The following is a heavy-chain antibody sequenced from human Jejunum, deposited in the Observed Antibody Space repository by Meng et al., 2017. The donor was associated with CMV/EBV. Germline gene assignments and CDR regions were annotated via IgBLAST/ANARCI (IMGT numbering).Heavy chain of an antibody. CDR2: ISLSGSTI. CDR1: GFSFSAYY. V-gene: IGHV3-11*01. D-gene: IGHD3-16*02. CDR3: ARGGGFIRFDP. Sequence: CAASGFSFSAYYMSWIRQAPGKGLEWLSYISLSGSTIYYADSVKGRFTISRDNANNLLYLQMNSLRADDTAVYYCARGGGFIRFDPWGQGTLVTVSS. J-gene: IGHJ5*02.